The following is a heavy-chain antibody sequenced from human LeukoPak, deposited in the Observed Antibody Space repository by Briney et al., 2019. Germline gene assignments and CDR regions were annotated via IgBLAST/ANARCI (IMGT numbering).Heavy chain of an antibody. CDR2: IKEDGSEK. Sequence: GGSLRLSCAASGFTFSSYWMSWVRQAPGKGLEWVANIKEDGSEKYYVDSVKGRFTISRDNAKNSLYLQMNSLRAEDMAVYYCAKGQYSSGWYRHYFDYWGQGTLVTVSS. CDR1: GFTFSSYW. D-gene: IGHD6-19*01. CDR3: AKGQYSSGWYRHYFDY. V-gene: IGHV3-7*01. J-gene: IGHJ4*02.